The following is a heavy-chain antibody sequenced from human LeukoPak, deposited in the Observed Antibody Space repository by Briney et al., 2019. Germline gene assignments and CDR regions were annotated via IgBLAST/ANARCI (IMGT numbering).Heavy chain of an antibody. D-gene: IGHD5-12*01. CDR2: IWYDGSNK. CDR1: GFTFSSYG. J-gene: IGHJ3*02. Sequence: GGSLRLSCAASGFTFSSYGMHWVRQAPGKGLEWVAVIWYDGSNKYYADSVKGRFTISRENSKNTLYLQMNSLRAEDTAVYYCARGTYIVATNYAFDIWGQGTMVTVSS. CDR3: ARGTYIVATNYAFDI. V-gene: IGHV3-33*01.